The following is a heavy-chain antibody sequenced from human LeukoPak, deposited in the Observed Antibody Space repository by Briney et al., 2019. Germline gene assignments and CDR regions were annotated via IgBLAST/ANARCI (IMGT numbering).Heavy chain of an antibody. CDR2: IIGTGVST. J-gene: IGHJ5*02. D-gene: IGHD4-11*01. CDR1: GFTFSSFA. CDR3: AKGKAYNNLDWFDP. V-gene: IGHV3-23*01. Sequence: GGSLTVSCAASGFTFSSFAMTWVRQAPGKGLEWVSSIIGTGVSTFYADSVKGRFTISRDNSKNTLYLQMNSLRAEDTAVYYCAKGKAYNNLDWFDPWGQGTLVTVSS.